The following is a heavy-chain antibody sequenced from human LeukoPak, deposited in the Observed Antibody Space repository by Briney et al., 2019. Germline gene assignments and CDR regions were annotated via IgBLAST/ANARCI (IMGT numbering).Heavy chain of an antibody. CDR3: ARASGSSWYERRLHAYYYYMDV. Sequence: SETLSLTCTVSGGSIISTTYYWGWIRQPPGEGREWIGSIDDSGSTYYNPSLKSRVTISVDTSKNQLSLNLSSVTAADTAVYSCARASGSSWYERRLHAYYYYMDVWGKGITVTVSS. D-gene: IGHD6-13*01. CDR2: IDDSGST. V-gene: IGHV4-39*07. CDR1: GGSIISTTYY. J-gene: IGHJ6*03.